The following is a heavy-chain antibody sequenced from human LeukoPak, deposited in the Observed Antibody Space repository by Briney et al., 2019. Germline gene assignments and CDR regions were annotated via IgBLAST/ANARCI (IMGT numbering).Heavy chain of an antibody. Sequence: GGSLRLSCAASGFTFSSYGMSWVRQAPGKGLEWVSSISSSSSYIYYADSVKGRFTISRDNAKNSLYLQMNSLGAEDTAVYYCARDSMIVVVRVSFDIWGQGTMVTVSS. CDR2: ISSSSSYI. V-gene: IGHV3-21*01. D-gene: IGHD3-22*01. CDR3: ARDSMIVVVRVSFDI. J-gene: IGHJ3*02. CDR1: GFTFSSYG.